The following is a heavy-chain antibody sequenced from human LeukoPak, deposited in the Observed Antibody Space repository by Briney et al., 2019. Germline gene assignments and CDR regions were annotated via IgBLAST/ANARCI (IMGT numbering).Heavy chain of an antibody. CDR1: GFTFSSYA. V-gene: IGHV3-23*01. Sequence: GGSLRLSCAASGFTFSSYAMSWVRQAPGKGLEWVSASGSGGSTYYADSVKGRFTISRDNSKNTLYLQMNSLRSDDTAVYYCARDRRLTVGDYGGNWFDPWGQGTLVTVSS. J-gene: IGHJ5*02. CDR2: SGSGGST. D-gene: IGHD4-17*01. CDR3: ARDRRLTVGDYGGNWFDP.